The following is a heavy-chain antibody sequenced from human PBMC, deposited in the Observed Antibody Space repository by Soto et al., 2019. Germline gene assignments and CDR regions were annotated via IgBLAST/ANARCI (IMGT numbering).Heavy chain of an antibody. Sequence: GASVKVSCKASGGTFISYAISWVRQAPGQGLEWMGGIIPIFGTANYAQKFQGRVTITADESTSTAYMELSSLRSEDTAVYYCARVGAAYVFFSGYPHPRGNYYYYYGMDVWGQGTTVTVSS. V-gene: IGHV1-69*13. CDR1: GGTFISYA. D-gene: IGHD3-3*01. CDR2: IIPIFGTA. J-gene: IGHJ6*02. CDR3: ARVGAAYVFFSGYPHPRGNYYYYYGMDV.